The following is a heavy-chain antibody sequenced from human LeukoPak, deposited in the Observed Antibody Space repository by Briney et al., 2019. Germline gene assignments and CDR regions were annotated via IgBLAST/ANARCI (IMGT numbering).Heavy chain of an antibody. D-gene: IGHD3-16*01. V-gene: IGHV3-72*01. CDR2: TKNKGHNYTT. CDR3: VAYLSGYAY. CDR1: GFTFSDHS. Sequence: GGSLRLSCAATGFTFSDHSMDWVRQAPSKELEWVGRTKNKGHNYTTQHAASVTGRFTISRDNSKKSMYLQMISLKTEDTAVYYCVAYLSGYAYWGQGTLVTVSS. J-gene: IGHJ4*02.